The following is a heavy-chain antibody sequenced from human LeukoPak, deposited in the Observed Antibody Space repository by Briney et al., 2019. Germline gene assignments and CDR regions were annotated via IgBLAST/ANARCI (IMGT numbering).Heavy chain of an antibody. CDR3: ARDGSYVGGFDY. Sequence: GGSLRLSCAASGFTFSSYAMHWVRQAPGKGLEWVAVISYDGSNKYYADSVKGRFTISRDNSKNTLYLQMNSLRAEDTAVYYCARDGSYVGGFDYWGQGTLVTVSS. V-gene: IGHV3-30-3*01. J-gene: IGHJ4*02. CDR1: GFTFSSYA. CDR2: ISYDGSNK. D-gene: IGHD3-16*01.